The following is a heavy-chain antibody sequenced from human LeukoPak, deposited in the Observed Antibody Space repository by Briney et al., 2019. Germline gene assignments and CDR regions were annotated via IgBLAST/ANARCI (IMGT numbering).Heavy chain of an antibody. Sequence: MPGASLRLSCAASGFTFSNAWMSWVRQAPGKGLEWVGRIKSKTDGGTTDYAAPVKGRFTISRDDSKNTLYLQMNSLKTEDTAVYYCTTETYYDILTGYYRFDYWGQGTLVTVSS. D-gene: IGHD3-9*01. CDR3: TTETYYDILTGYYRFDY. J-gene: IGHJ4*02. CDR2: IKSKTDGGTT. V-gene: IGHV3-15*01. CDR1: GFTFSNAW.